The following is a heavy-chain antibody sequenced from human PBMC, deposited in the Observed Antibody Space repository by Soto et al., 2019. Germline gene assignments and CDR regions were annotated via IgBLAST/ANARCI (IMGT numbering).Heavy chain of an antibody. Sequence: PGGSLRLSCAASGFTFSSYAMSWVRQAPGKGLEWVSAISGSGGSTYYADSVKGRFTISRDNSKNTLYLQMNSLRAEDTAVYYCTRDHGPDYYNSNWFDSWGQGTLVTVSS. D-gene: IGHD3-10*01. J-gene: IGHJ5*01. CDR1: GFTFSSYA. CDR3: TRDHGPDYYNSNWFDS. CDR2: ISGSGGST. V-gene: IGHV3-23*01.